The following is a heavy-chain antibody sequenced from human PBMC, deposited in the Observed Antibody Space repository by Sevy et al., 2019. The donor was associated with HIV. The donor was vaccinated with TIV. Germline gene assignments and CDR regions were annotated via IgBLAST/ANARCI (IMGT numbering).Heavy chain of an antibody. CDR1: GFTFSSYA. CDR2: ISSNGGST. J-gene: IGHJ3*02. Sequence: GGSLRLSCSASGFTFSSYAMHWVRQAPGKGLEYVSAISSNGGSTYYADSVKGRFTISRDNSKNTLYLHMSSLRAEDTAVYYCVKGVLVVPAANGAFDIWGQGTMVTVSS. D-gene: IGHD2-2*01. V-gene: IGHV3-64D*06. CDR3: VKGVLVVPAANGAFDI.